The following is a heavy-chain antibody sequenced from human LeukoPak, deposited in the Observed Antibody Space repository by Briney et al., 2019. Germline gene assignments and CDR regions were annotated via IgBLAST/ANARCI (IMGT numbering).Heavy chain of an antibody. V-gene: IGHV4-59*01. J-gene: IGHJ4*02. CDR1: GGSISNYY. Sequence: TSSETLSLTCTVSGGSISNYYWSWLRQPPGKGLEWIGYIYYSGSTNYNPSLKSRVTISVDTSKNQFSLKLSSVTAADTAVYYCARAPTWWGQGTLVTVSS. CDR2: IYYSGST. CDR3: ARAPTW.